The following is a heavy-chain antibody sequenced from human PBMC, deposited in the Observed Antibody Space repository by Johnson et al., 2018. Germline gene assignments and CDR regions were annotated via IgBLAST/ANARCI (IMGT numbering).Heavy chain of an antibody. Sequence: QVQLVQSGAEVKRPGASVKVSCKASGYTFTSYDFNWVRQATGQGLEWMGWMKSDRGDTGYAQKFQGRVTMTRNISISTGYMGLSSLTSEDTAVYYCARCYSRSMDVWGQGTTVTVSS. CDR3: ARCYSRSMDV. CDR2: MKSDRGDT. J-gene: IGHJ6*02. CDR1: GYTFTSYD. V-gene: IGHV1-8*01. D-gene: IGHD5-18*01.